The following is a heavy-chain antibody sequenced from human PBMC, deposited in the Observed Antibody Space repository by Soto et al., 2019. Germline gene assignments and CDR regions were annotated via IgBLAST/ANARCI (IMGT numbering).Heavy chain of an antibody. CDR2: ISAYNGNT. D-gene: IGHD6-19*01. V-gene: IGHV1-18*01. Sequence: ASLKVSCKASGYTFTSYGISWVRQAPGQGLEWMGWISAYNGNTNYAQKLQGRVTMTTDTSTSTAYMELRSLRSDDTAVYYCARDLVGYSSGWSGDAFDIWGQGTMVTVSS. CDR1: GYTFTSYG. J-gene: IGHJ3*02. CDR3: ARDLVGYSSGWSGDAFDI.